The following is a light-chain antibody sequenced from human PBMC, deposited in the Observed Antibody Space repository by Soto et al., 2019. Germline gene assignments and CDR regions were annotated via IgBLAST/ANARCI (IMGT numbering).Light chain of an antibody. Sequence: DIQMTQSPSTLSGSVGDRVTITCRASQTISSCLAWYQQKPGKAPKLLIYKASTLKSGVPSRFSGSGSGTDFTLTISRLEPEDFAVYYCQQYGNSPSTFGQGTKVDI. CDR3: QQYGNSPST. CDR2: KAS. CDR1: QTISSC. V-gene: IGKV1-5*03. J-gene: IGKJ1*01.